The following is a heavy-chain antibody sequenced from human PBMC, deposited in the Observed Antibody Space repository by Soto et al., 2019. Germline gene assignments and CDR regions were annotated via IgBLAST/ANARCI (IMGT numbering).Heavy chain of an antibody. D-gene: IGHD2-15*01. V-gene: IGHV3-9*01. Sequence: EVQLVESGGGLVQPGRSLRLSCVGSGFTFGDYAMHWARQTPGKGLEWVSGISWNSGTIAYAESVKGRFTISRDNAKKSLYLQMISRRADDTAWYYCLKDSGGYCRGGGCYFDYWGQGTMVSVSS. CDR1: GFTFGDYA. CDR2: ISWNSGTI. J-gene: IGHJ4*02. CDR3: LKDSGGYCRGGGCYFDY.